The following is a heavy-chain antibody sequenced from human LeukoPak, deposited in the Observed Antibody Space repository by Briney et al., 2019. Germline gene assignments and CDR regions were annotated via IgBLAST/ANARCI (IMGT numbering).Heavy chain of an antibody. CDR2: INQDGSEK. Sequence: GGSLRLSCAASGFTFSNNWMSWVRQAPGKGLEWAASINQDGSEKNYVDSVKGRFTISRDNAKNSVYLQMNSLRAEDTAVYYCVRGKGWLDPWGQGILVTVSS. J-gene: IGHJ5*02. CDR1: GFTFSNNW. V-gene: IGHV3-7*03. CDR3: VRGKGWLDP.